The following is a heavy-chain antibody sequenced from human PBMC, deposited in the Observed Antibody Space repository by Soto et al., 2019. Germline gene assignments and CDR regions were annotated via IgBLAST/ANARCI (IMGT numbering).Heavy chain of an antibody. CDR1: GFTFSSYG. Sequence: QVQLVESGGGVVQPGRSLRLSCAASGFTFSSYGMHWVRQAPGKGLEWVAVISYDGSNKYYADSVKGRFTISRDNSKNTLYLQMNSLRAEDTAVYYCAKDGPLGSGIADYWGQGTLVTVSS. J-gene: IGHJ4*02. CDR2: ISYDGSNK. V-gene: IGHV3-30*18. CDR3: AKDGPLGSGIADY. D-gene: IGHD6-13*01.